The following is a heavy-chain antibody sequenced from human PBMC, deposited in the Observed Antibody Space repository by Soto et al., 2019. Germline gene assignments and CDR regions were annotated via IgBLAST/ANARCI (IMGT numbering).Heavy chain of an antibody. CDR3: ARMTTVDNSHYYMDD. D-gene: IGHD4-4*01. CDR2: ISIHNGNT. CDR1: GYTFNTYG. V-gene: IGHV1-18*04. J-gene: IGHJ6*03. Sequence: QAQLLQSGGELKKSGASVKVSCKASGYTFNTYGISWVRQAPGQGLEWMAWISIHNGNTNFAQKFQGRVTLTTDTSTSTANMELRSLRSDDTAVYYGARMTTVDNSHYYMDDWGKGTTVTVSS.